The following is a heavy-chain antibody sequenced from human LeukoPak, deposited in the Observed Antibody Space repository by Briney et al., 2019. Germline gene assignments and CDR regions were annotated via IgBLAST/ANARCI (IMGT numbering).Heavy chain of an antibody. CDR2: ISSSSYI. V-gene: IGHV3-21*01. Sequence: GGSLRLSCAASGFTFSSYSMNWVRQAPGKGLEWVSSISSSSYIYYADSVKGRFTISRDNAKNSLYLQMNSLRAEDTAVYYCARGDIVVVPAAIQEGYFDYWGQGTLVTVSS. CDR1: GFTFSSYS. CDR3: ARGDIVVVPAAIQEGYFDY. D-gene: IGHD2-2*02. J-gene: IGHJ4*02.